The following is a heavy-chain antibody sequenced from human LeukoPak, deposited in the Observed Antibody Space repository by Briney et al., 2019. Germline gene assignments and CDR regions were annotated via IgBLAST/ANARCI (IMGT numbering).Heavy chain of an antibody. CDR1: GFTFSSYS. CDR3: ARAGNYYDTVDAFDI. V-gene: IGHV3-21*01. D-gene: IGHD3-22*01. J-gene: IGHJ3*02. CDR2: ISSSSSYI. Sequence: AGGSLRLSCAASGFTFSSYSMNWVRQAPGKGLEWVSSISSSSSYIYYADSVKGRFTISRDNAKNSLYLQMNSLRAEDTAVYYCARAGNYYDTVDAFDIWGQGTMVTVPS.